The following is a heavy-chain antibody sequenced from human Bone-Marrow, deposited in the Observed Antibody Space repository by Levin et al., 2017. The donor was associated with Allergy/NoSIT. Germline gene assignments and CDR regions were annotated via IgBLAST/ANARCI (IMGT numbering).Heavy chain of an antibody. V-gene: IGHV3-30*01. CDR1: GFNFNKYA. Sequence: SCAASGFNFNKYAMHWVRQAPGKGPEWVAVLSFDGQNKHYAESVKGRFTISRDNSKNTLYLEMNSLTPDDTAVYYCAVVQWQIRASDYWGQGTLVAVSS. J-gene: IGHJ4*02. CDR2: LSFDGQNK. CDR3: AVVQWQIRASDY. D-gene: IGHD6-19*01.